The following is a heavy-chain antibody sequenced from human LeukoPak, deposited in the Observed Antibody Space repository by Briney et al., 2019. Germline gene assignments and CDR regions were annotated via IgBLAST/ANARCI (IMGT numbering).Heavy chain of an antibody. V-gene: IGHV4-34*01. D-gene: IGHD5-24*01. CDR1: GGSFSGYY. CDR2: INHSGST. CDR3: ARARGYNAGRKTLVY. Sequence: SETLSLTCAVYGGSFSGYYWSWIRQPPGKGLKWIGEINHSGSTNYNPSLKSRVTISVDTSKNQISLKLSSVTAADTAVYYCARARGYNAGRKTLVYWGQGTLVTVSS. J-gene: IGHJ4*02.